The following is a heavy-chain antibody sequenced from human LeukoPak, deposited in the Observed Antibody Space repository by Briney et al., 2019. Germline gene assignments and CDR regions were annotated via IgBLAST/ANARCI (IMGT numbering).Heavy chain of an antibody. CDR3: ARPYSSGWTTGY. Sequence: GASVKVSCKASGYTFTGYYMHWVRQAPGQGLEWMGWINPNSGGTNFAQKFQGRVTMTRDTSISTAYMELSRLRSDGTAVYYCARPYSSGWTTGYWGQGTLVTVSS. CDR1: GYTFTGYY. V-gene: IGHV1-2*02. J-gene: IGHJ4*02. D-gene: IGHD6-19*01. CDR2: INPNSGGT.